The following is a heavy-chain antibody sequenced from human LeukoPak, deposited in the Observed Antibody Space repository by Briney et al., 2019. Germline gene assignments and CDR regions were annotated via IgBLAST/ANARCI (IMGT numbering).Heavy chain of an antibody. CDR2: ISYDGSNK. J-gene: IGHJ6*03. CDR1: GFTFSSYA. D-gene: IGHD6-19*01. CDR3: ARGSSYSSGWYVNYYYYMDV. V-gene: IGHV3-30*04. Sequence: GGSLRLSCAASGFTFSSYAMHWVRQAPGKGLEWGAVISYDGSNKYYADSVKGRFTISRDNSKNTLYLQMNSLRAEDTAVYYCARGSSYSSGWYVNYYYYMDVWGKGTTVTVSS.